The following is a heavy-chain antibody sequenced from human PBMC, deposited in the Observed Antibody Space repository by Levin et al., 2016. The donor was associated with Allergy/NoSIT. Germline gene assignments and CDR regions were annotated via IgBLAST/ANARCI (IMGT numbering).Heavy chain of an antibody. Sequence: ASVKVSCKASGYTFTGYYMHWVRQAPGQGLEWMGWINPNSGGTNYAQKFQGRVTMTRDTSISTAYMELSRLRYDDTAVYYCASYPYMDYYGMDVWGQGTTVTVSS. J-gene: IGHJ6*02. CDR2: INPNSGGT. D-gene: IGHD4-11*01. V-gene: IGHV1-2*02. CDR1: GYTFTGYY. CDR3: ASYPYMDYYGMDV.